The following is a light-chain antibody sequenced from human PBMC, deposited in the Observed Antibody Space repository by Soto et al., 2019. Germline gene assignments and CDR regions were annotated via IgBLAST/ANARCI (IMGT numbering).Light chain of an antibody. CDR1: SSDDGGYNY. Sequence: QSALTQPASVSGSPGQSITISCTGTSSDDGGYNYVSWYQQHPGKAPKLMIYEVSNRPSGVSNRFSGSQSGNTASLNISGLQAEEEADYYCSSYTSSSTLVFGTGTKLTVL. CDR2: EVS. CDR3: SSYTSSSTLV. J-gene: IGLJ1*01. V-gene: IGLV2-14*01.